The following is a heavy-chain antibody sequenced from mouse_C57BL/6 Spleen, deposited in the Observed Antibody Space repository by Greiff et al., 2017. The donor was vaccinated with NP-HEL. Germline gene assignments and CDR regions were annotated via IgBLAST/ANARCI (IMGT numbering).Heavy chain of an antibody. Sequence: VQLQQPGAELVRPGTSVKLSCKASGYTFTSYWMHWVKQRPGQGLEWIGVIDPSDSYTNYNQKFKGKATLTVDTSSSTAYMQLSSLTSEDSAVYDWARGYDGNSYVGYDYWGQGTTLTVSS. J-gene: IGHJ2*01. D-gene: IGHD1-1*01. CDR2: IDPSDSYT. CDR1: GYTFTSYW. CDR3: ARGYDGNSYVGYDY. V-gene: IGHV1-59*01.